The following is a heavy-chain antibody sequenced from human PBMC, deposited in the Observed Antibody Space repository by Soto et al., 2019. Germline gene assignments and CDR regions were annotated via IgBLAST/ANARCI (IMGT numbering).Heavy chain of an antibody. Sequence: QVQLVQSGAEVKKPGASVKVSCKASGYTFTSYYMHWVRQAPGQGVEWMGIINPSGGSTSYAQKLPGRVTMNRDTSTSTVYMELSSLRSEDTAVYYCARRNYDILTGYYPRFYSYGMDVWGQGTTVTVS. CDR1: GYTFTSYY. D-gene: IGHD3-9*01. V-gene: IGHV1-46*03. CDR3: ARRNYDILTGYYPRFYSYGMDV. CDR2: INPSGGST. J-gene: IGHJ6*02.